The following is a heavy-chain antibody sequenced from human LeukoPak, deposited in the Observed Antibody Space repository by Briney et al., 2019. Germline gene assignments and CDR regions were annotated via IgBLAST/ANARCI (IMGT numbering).Heavy chain of an antibody. Sequence: SETLSLTCAVYGGSFRGYYWSWIRQPPGKGLEWIGEINHSGSTNYNPSLKSRVTISVDTSKNQFSLKLSSVTAADTAVYYCARENYYDSSGYAYYYYGMDVWGQGTTVTVSS. CDR3: ARENYYDSSGYAYYYYGMDV. CDR2: INHSGST. J-gene: IGHJ6*02. D-gene: IGHD3-22*01. CDR1: GGSFRGYY. V-gene: IGHV4-34*01.